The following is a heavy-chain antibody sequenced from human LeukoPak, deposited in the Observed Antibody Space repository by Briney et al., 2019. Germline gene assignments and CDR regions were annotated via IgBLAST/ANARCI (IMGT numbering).Heavy chain of an antibody. CDR1: GFTFSSYS. CDR2: ISSSSSYI. CDR3: TREAGGAAGTQPFDY. V-gene: IGHV3-21*01. J-gene: IGHJ4*02. D-gene: IGHD6-13*01. Sequence: GGSLRLSCAASGFTFSSYSMNWVRKAPGKGLEWVSSISSSSSYIYYADSVKGRFTISRDNAKNSLYLQMNSLRAEDTAVYYCTREAGGAAGTQPFDYWGQGTLVTVSS.